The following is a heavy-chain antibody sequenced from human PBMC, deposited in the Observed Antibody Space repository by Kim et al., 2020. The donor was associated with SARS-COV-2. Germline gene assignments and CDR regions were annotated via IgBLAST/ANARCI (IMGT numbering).Heavy chain of an antibody. CDR1: GGSIDGYY. J-gene: IGHJ4*02. V-gene: IGHV4-59*01. D-gene: IGHD2-8*02. CDR3: ARLPDFTGWPFDS. Sequence: SETLSLSCTVSGGSIDGYYWTWIRQPPGKGLEWIGYIRYSGRTSYNPSFTGRVAISVDTSKNHFSLKLTSVTAADTAMYYCARLPDFTGWPFDSWGQGARVTVSS. CDR2: IRYSGRT.